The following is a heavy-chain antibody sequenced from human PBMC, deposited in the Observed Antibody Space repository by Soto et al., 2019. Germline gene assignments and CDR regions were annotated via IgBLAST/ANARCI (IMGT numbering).Heavy chain of an antibody. D-gene: IGHD3-10*01. V-gene: IGHV3-11*01. J-gene: IGHJ4*02. CDR3: VRHYNQYLTACFSH. Sequence: QVQLVESGGALVKPGGSLRLSCAASGFALSDYYMHWIRQAPGKGLEWISSIAGTGHNKFYSESVSGRFTISRDNTNNSLYLQMKSLTAEDTAVYYCVRHYNQYLTACFSHWGQGTLLTVSS. CDR2: IAGTGHNK. CDR1: GFALSDYY.